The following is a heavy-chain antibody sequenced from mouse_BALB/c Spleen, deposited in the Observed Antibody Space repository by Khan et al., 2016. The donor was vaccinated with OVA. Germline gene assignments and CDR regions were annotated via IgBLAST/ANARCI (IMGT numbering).Heavy chain of an antibody. CDR1: GYTFTDFT. CDR2: ISTYYGDA. Sequence: QVQLKESGAELVRPGVSVKISCKGSGYTFTDFTMHWVKQSHAMSLEWIGVISTYYGDADYSQKFKGKATMTVDKSSNTAYMDLARLTSEDSAICLGGRGGGGDRFLYWGQGTLVTVSA. V-gene: IGHV1S137*01. CDR3: GRGGGGDRFLY. J-gene: IGHJ3*01. D-gene: IGHD3-2*01.